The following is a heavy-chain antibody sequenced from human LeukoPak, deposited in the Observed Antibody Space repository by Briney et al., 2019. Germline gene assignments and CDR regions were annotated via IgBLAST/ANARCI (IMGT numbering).Heavy chain of an antibody. J-gene: IGHJ4*02. V-gene: IGHV4-39*01. Sequence: PWETLSLTCTVSGGSISSGSYYWGWIRQPPGKGLEWIGNIYYSGSTSYNPSLKSRVTISVDTSKNQFSLKLSSVTAADTAVYYCARRHFGSALRDYWGQGTLVTVSS. D-gene: IGHD3-10*01. CDR2: IYYSGST. CDR1: GGSISSGSYY. CDR3: ARRHFGSALRDY.